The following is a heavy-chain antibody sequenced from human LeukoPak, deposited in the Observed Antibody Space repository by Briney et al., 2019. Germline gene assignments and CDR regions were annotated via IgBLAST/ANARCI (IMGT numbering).Heavy chain of an antibody. CDR3: VKGDYDFWSGYYTDYYYGMDV. Sequence: PGGSLRLSCAASGFTFSSYAMSWVRQAPGKGLEWVSAISGSGGSTYYADSVKGRFTISRDNSKNTLYLQMNSLRAEDTAVYYCVKGDYDFWSGYYTDYYYGMDVWGQGTTVTVSS. CDR1: GFTFSSYA. J-gene: IGHJ6*02. D-gene: IGHD3-3*01. CDR2: ISGSGGST. V-gene: IGHV3-23*01.